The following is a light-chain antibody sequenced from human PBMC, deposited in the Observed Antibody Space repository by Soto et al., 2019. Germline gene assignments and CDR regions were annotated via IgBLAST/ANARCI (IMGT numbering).Light chain of an antibody. CDR1: SSDVGGYNY. J-gene: IGLJ3*02. V-gene: IGLV2-14*01. CDR2: EVS. Sequence: QSVLTQPASVSGSPGQSITISCTGTSSDVGGYNYVSWYQQHPGKVPKLMIYEVSNRPSGVSNRFSGSKSGNTASLTISGLQAEDEADYYCTSYTSSISWVFGGGTKLTVL. CDR3: TSYTSSISWV.